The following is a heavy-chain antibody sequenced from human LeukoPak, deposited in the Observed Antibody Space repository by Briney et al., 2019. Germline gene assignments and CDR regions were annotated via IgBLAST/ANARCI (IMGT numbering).Heavy chain of an antibody. CDR2: ISGSGGST. D-gene: IGHD3-9*01. V-gene: IGHV3-23*01. CDR1: GFTFSSYA. J-gene: IGHJ5*02. Sequence: QPGGSLRLSCAASGFTFSSYAMSWVRQAPGKGLEWVSAISGSGGSTYYADSVKGRFTISRDNSKNTLYLQMNSLRAEDTAVYYCAKGPGCILTGYYNWVDPWGQGTLVTGSS. CDR3: AKGPGCILTGYYNWVDP.